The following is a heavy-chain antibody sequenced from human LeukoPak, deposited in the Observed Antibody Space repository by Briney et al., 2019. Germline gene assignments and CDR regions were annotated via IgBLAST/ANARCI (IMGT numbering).Heavy chain of an antibody. Sequence: PSETLSLTCTVSGGSISSGGYYWSWIRQPPGKGLEWIGYSYDRGNTNYNPSLKSRVTISVDTSKSQVSLNLRSVTAADTAVYYCARNNWSIDYGIDVWGQGTTVIVSS. D-gene: IGHD1-20*01. J-gene: IGHJ6*02. CDR3: ARNNWSIDYGIDV. V-gene: IGHV4-61*08. CDR2: SYDRGNT. CDR1: GGSISSGGYY.